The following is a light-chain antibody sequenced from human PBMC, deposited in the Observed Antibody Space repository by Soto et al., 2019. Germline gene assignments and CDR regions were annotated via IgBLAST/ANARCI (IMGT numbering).Light chain of an antibody. CDR3: CSYAGSSTYV. Sequence: VLTQPASVSGSPGQSITISCTGTSSDVGSYNLVSWYQQHPGKAPKLMIYEGSKRPSGVSNRFSGSRSGNTASLTISGLQAEDEADYYCCSYAGSSTYVFGTGTKVTVL. J-gene: IGLJ1*01. CDR1: SSDVGSYNL. CDR2: EGS. V-gene: IGLV2-23*01.